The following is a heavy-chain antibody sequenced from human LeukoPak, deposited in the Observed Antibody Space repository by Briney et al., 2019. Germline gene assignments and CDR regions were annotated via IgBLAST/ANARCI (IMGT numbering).Heavy chain of an antibody. J-gene: IGHJ4*02. CDR1: GGSISSSSYY. CDR3: ARVPHCGGDCYPSYFDY. D-gene: IGHD2-21*02. CDR2: IYYSGST. V-gene: IGHV4-61*05. Sequence: SETLSPTCTVSGGSISSSSYYWGWIRQPPGKGLEWIGYIYYSGSTNYNPSLKSRVTISVDTSKNQFSLKLSSVTAADTAVYYCARVPHCGGDCYPSYFDYWGQGTLVTVSS.